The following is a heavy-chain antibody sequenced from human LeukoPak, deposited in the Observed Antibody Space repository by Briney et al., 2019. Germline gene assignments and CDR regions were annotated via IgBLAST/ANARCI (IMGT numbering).Heavy chain of an antibody. Sequence: SETLSLTCTVSGGSISSYYWSWIRQPPVKGLEWIGYIYYSGSTNYNPSLKSRVTISVDTSKNQFSLKLSSVTAADTAVYYCARHRYYDFWSGYSVPSYFDYWGQGTLVTVSS. CDR3: ARHRYYDFWSGYSVPSYFDY. CDR2: IYYSGST. J-gene: IGHJ4*02. V-gene: IGHV4-59*08. CDR1: GGSISSYY. D-gene: IGHD3-3*01.